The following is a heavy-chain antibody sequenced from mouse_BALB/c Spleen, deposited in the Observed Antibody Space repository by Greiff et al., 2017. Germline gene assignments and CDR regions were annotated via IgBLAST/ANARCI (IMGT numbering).Heavy chain of an antibody. Sequence: EVQGVESGGGLVKPGGSLKLSCAASGFAFSSYDMSWVRQTPEKRLEWVAYISSGGGSTYYPDTAKGRFTISRDNAKNTLYLQMSSLKSEDTAMYYCARLRLRRAMDYWGQGTSVTVSS. D-gene: IGHD1-2*01. CDR3: ARLRLRRAMDY. CDR2: ISSGGGST. CDR1: GFAFSSYD. V-gene: IGHV5-12-1*01. J-gene: IGHJ4*01.